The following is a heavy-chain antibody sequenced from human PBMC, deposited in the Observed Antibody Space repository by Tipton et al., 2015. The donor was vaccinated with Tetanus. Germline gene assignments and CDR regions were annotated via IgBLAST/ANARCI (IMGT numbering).Heavy chain of an antibody. D-gene: IGHD5-24*01. CDR3: ARGGRDAYNNPLGAFDV. V-gene: IGHV3-33*01. J-gene: IGHJ3*01. CDR2: IWYDGSNQ. Sequence: SLRLSCAASGFTFDNYALHWVRQAPGKGLQWLAVIWYDGSNQYYEESMKGRFTISRDNAKNTIFLQMNSLRAEDTAVYYCARGGRDAYNNPLGAFDVWGRGTTVTVSS. CDR1: GFTFDNYA.